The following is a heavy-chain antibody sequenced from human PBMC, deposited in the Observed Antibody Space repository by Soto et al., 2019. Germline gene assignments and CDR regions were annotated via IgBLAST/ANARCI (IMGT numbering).Heavy chain of an antibody. CDR1: GFTFSSYA. Sequence: PGGSLRLSCAASGFTFSSYAMSWVRQAPGKGLEWVGRIKSKTDGGTTDYAAPVKGRFIISRDDSKNTLYLQMNSLKTEDTAVYYCTTVWYYFDSSGFPPLDYWGQGTLVTVSS. V-gene: IGHV3-15*01. CDR3: TTVWYYFDSSGFPPLDY. J-gene: IGHJ4*02. D-gene: IGHD3-22*01. CDR2: IKSKTDGGTT.